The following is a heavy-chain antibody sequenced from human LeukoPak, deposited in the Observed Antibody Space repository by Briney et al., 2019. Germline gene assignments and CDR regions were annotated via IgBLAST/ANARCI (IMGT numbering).Heavy chain of an antibody. Sequence: SETLSLTCAVYGGSFSGYYWSWIRQPPGKGLEWIGEINYSGSTNYNPSLKSRVTISVDMAKNQFSLKLSSVTAADTAVYYCARIRYNLDYWGQGTLVSVSS. J-gene: IGHJ4*02. CDR2: INYSGST. D-gene: IGHD1-1*01. CDR1: GGSFSGYY. V-gene: IGHV4-34*01. CDR3: ARIRYNLDY.